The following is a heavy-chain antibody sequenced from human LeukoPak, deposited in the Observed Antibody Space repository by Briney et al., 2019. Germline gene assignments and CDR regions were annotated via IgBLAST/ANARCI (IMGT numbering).Heavy chain of an antibody. D-gene: IGHD6-6*01. V-gene: IGHV5-51*01. CDR2: IYPADSDT. Sequence: GESLKISCQISGYIFTTYWIAWVRQMPGKGLGWMGVIYPADSDTKYSPSFQGQVTFSVDKSISTAYLQWNSLKASDTAIYYCARRPAFYFDYWGQGTLVTVSS. J-gene: IGHJ4*02. CDR3: ARRPAFYFDY. CDR1: GYIFTTYW.